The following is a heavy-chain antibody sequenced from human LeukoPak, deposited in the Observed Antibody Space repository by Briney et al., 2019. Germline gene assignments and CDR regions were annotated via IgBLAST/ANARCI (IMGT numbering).Heavy chain of an antibody. J-gene: IGHJ4*02. CDR2: ISRSGSTI. CDR1: GFTFSNSY. Sequence: GGSLRLSCAASGFTFSNSYMTWIRQAPGKGLEWVSHISRSGSTIYYADSVKGRFTISRDNAKNSLYLEMNSLRAEDTAVYYCAREGIAVAGTGFFDHWGQGTLVTVSS. D-gene: IGHD6-19*01. V-gene: IGHV3-11*04. CDR3: AREGIAVAGTGFFDH.